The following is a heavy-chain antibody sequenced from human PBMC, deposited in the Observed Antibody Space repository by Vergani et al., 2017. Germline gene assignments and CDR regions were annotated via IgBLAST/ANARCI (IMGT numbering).Heavy chain of an antibody. V-gene: IGHV3-21*01. Sequence: EVQLVESGGGLVKPGGSLRLSCAASGFTFSSYSMNWVRQAPGKGLEWVSSISSSSSYIYYADSVKGRFTISRDNAKNSLYLQMNSLRAEDTAVYYCAREQLGYCSGGSCYGGHAFDIWGQGTMVTVSS. CDR1: GFTFSSYS. CDR3: AREQLGYCSGGSCYGGHAFDI. CDR2: ISSSSSYI. D-gene: IGHD2-15*01. J-gene: IGHJ3*02.